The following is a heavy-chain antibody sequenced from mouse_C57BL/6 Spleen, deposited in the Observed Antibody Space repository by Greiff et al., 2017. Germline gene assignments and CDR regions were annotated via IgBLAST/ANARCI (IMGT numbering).Heavy chain of an antibody. D-gene: IGHD2-4*01. V-gene: IGHV6-3*01. CDR2: IRLKSDNYAT. CDR1: GFTFSNYW. CDR3: TRTYYDYVYFDV. J-gene: IGHJ1*03. Sequence: DVKLVESGGGLVQPGGSMKLSCVASGFTFSNYWMNWVRQSPEKGLEWVAQIRLKSDNYATHYAESVKGRFTISRDDSKSSVYLQMNNLRAEDTGIYYCTRTYYDYVYFDVWGTGTTVTVSS.